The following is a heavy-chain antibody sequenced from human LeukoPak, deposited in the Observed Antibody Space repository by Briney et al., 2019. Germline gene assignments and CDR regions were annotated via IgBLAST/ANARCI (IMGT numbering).Heavy chain of an antibody. Sequence: EESLKISCTASGYSFSKYWIGWVRQTPGKGLEWMGFIYSDESLIRYSPSFEGQVTISADNSINTAYLQWNSLKASDTAMYYCGRYGLSGNGYTSYFYYGMDFWGQGTAVTVSS. V-gene: IGHV5-51*01. D-gene: IGHD5-12*01. J-gene: IGHJ6*02. CDR2: IYSDESLI. CDR1: GYSFSKYW. CDR3: GRYGLSGNGYTSYFYYGMDF.